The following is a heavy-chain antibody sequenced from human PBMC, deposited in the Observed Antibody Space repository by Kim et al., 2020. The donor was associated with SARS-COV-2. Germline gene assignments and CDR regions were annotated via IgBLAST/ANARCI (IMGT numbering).Heavy chain of an antibody. CDR3: ARSSYGEETGYLFDY. D-gene: IGHD5-18*01. CDR1: GFTFSDHY. J-gene: IGHJ4*02. CDR2: TRNKANSYTT. V-gene: IGHV3-72*01. Sequence: GGSLRLSCAASGFTFSDHYMDWVRQAPGKGLEWVGRTRNKANSYTTEYAASVKGRFTISRDDSKNSLYLQMNSLKTEDTAVYYCARSSYGEETGYLFDYWGQGTLVTVSS.